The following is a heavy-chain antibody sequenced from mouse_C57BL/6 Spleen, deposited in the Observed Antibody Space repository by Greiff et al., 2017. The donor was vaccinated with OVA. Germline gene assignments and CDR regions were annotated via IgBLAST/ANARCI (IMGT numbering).Heavy chain of an antibody. V-gene: IGHV1-4*01. CDR3: AREGDGNPWYFDV. D-gene: IGHD2-1*01. J-gene: IGHJ1*03. Sequence: VKLVESGAELARPGASVKMSCKASGYTFTSYTMHWVKQRPGQGLEWIGYINPSSGYTKYNQKFKDKATLTADKSSSTAYMQLSSLTSEDSAVYYCAREGDGNPWYFDVWGTGTTVTVSS. CDR1: GYTFTSYT. CDR2: INPSSGYT.